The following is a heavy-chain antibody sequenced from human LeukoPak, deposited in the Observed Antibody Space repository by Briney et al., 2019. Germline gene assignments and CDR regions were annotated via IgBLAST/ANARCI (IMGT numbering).Heavy chain of an antibody. V-gene: IGHV1-69*13. CDR2: IIPIFGTA. CDR3: ARGVIAAEPTRFDY. CDR1: GGTFSSYA. J-gene: IGHJ4*02. D-gene: IGHD6-13*01. Sequence: SVKVSCKASGGTFSSYAISWVRQAPGQGLEWMGGIIPIFGTANYAQKFQGRVTITADESTSTAYMELSSLRSEDPAVYYCARGVIAAEPTRFDYWGQGTLVTVSS.